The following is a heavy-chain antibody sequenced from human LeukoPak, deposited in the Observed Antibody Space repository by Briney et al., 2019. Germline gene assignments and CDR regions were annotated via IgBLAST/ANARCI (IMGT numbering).Heavy chain of an antibody. CDR3: AKDTGSGYDYFSYYFDY. V-gene: IGHV3-7*03. Sequence: GGSLRLSCVASGLTFSSRDWMTWVRQAPGKGLEWVANIKQDGSEKNYVDSVKGRFTISRDNSKNTVNLQMNSLRAEDTAVYYCAKDTGSGYDYFSYYFDYWGQGTLVTVSS. J-gene: IGHJ4*02. D-gene: IGHD5-12*01. CDR2: IKQDGSEK. CDR1: GLTFSSRDW.